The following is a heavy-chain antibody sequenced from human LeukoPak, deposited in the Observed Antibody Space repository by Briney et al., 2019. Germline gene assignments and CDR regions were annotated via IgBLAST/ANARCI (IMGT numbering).Heavy chain of an antibody. J-gene: IGHJ2*01. CDR3: ARGNTMIVVVKHGDWYFDL. D-gene: IGHD3-22*01. CDR2: IIPIFGTA. CDR1: GGTFISYA. Sequence: GASVKVSCKASGGTFISYAISWVRQAPGQGLEWMGGIIPIFGTANYAQKFQGRVTITADESTSTAYMELSSLRSEDTAVYYCARGNTMIVVVKHGDWYFDLWGRGTLVTVSS. V-gene: IGHV1-69*13.